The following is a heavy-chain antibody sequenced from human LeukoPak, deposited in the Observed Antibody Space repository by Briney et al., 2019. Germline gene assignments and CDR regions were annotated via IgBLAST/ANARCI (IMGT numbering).Heavy chain of an antibody. D-gene: IGHD6-13*01. V-gene: IGHV4-31*03. CDR1: GVSISSGGYY. CDR3: ARELATLAAAGTLYYFDY. CDR2: IYYSGST. Sequence: PSQTLSLTCTVSGVSISSGGYYWSWLRQHPGKGLKWIGYIYYSGSTYYNPSLNSRVTISVDTSTNQFSLKLSSVTAAETAVYYCARELATLAAAGTLYYFDYWGQGTLVTVSS. J-gene: IGHJ4*02.